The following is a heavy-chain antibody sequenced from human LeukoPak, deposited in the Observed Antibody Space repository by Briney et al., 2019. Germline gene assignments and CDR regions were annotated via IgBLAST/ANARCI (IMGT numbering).Heavy chain of an antibody. V-gene: IGHV3-23*01. CDR3: AKDGLDTFN. CDR1: GFTFSAYA. D-gene: IGHD5-18*01. CDR2: ISGSGGST. J-gene: IGHJ4*02. Sequence: GGSLRLSCTASGFTFSAYAMMWVRQAPGKGPEWVSAISGSGGSTYYADSVKGRFTISRDNSKNTLYLQMNSLRAEDTAVYYCAKDGLDTFNWGQGTLVTVSS.